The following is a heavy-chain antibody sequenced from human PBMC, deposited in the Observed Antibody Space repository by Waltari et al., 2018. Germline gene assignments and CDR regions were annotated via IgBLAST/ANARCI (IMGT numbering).Heavy chain of an antibody. CDR1: GFTFGTFW. CDR2: IKQLGNEK. Sequence: EVQLVESGGALVQPGGSLRLSCAACGFTFGTFWMNWVRQAPGGGLEWVASIKQLGNEKNYGDSVRGRFTISRDDAKKSVYLELNSLRADDTAVYYCVKSMTVTTGSLDSWGQGTPVSVSS. V-gene: IGHV3-7*01. D-gene: IGHD4-17*01. CDR3: VKSMTVTTGSLDS. J-gene: IGHJ4*02.